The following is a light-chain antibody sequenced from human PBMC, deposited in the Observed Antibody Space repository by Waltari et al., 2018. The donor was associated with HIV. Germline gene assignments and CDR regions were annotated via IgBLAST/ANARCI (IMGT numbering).Light chain of an antibody. CDR2: RKN. Sequence: QSVLTQPPSASGTPGQSVPIPCSATSSNIWTNYVYWYQQFPGTAPTLLFYRKNNRPSAVRARFSCSNSGTAASLAISGLRADDEAEYYCAAWDDTLVGVFGGGTKLTVL. J-gene: IGLJ2*01. V-gene: IGLV1-47*01. CDR1: SSNIWTNY. CDR3: AAWDDTLVGV.